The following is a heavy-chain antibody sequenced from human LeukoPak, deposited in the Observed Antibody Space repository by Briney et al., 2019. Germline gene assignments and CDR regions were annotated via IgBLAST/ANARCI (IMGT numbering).Heavy chain of an antibody. Sequence: SETLSLTCTVSGGSISSYYWSWIRQPPGKGLEWIGYIYYSGSTNYNPSLKSRVTLSVDTSKNQFSLKLSSVTAADTAVYYCARESSGYGVYYFDYWGQGTLVTVSS. CDR1: GGSISSYY. D-gene: IGHD3-22*01. V-gene: IGHV4-59*01. J-gene: IGHJ4*02. CDR2: IYYSGST. CDR3: ARESSGYGVYYFDY.